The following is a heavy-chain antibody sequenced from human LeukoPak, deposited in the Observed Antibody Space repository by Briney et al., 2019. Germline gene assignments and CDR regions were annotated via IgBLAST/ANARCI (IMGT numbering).Heavy chain of an antibody. J-gene: IGHJ4*02. Sequence: ASVKVSCKASGYTFTGYYMHWVRRAPGQGLEWMGWINPNSGGTNYAQKFQGRVTMTRDTSISTAYMELSRLRSDDTAVYYCAGGGEVVIQPDFDYWGQGTLVTVSS. CDR2: INPNSGGT. CDR3: AGGGEVVIQPDFDY. D-gene: IGHD3-22*01. V-gene: IGHV1-2*02. CDR1: GYTFTGYY.